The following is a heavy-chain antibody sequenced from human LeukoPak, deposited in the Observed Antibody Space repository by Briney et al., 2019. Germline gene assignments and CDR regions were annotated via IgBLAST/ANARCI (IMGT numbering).Heavy chain of an antibody. Sequence: SVKVSCKASGGTFSSYAISWVRQAPGQGLEWMGGIIPIFGTANYAQKFQGRVTTTTDESMSTAYMELSSLRSEDTAVYYCARSGVGDYSNAFDPWGQGTLVTVSS. CDR1: GGTFSSYA. CDR2: IIPIFGTA. V-gene: IGHV1-69*05. J-gene: IGHJ5*02. D-gene: IGHD4-11*01. CDR3: ARSGVGDYSNAFDP.